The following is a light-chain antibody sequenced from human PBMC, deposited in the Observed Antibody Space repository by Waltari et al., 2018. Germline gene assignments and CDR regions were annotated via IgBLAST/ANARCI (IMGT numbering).Light chain of an antibody. Sequence: QSALTQPASVSGSPGQSSTISCTGTSNDVGGYNYVSWYQQHPGKAPKLIISDVTYRPSGVSNRFSGSKSDNTASLTISGLQAEDESDYYCSSYTSRSTLVFGGGTKLTVL. CDR2: DVT. CDR3: SSYTSRSTLV. V-gene: IGLV2-14*03. CDR1: SNDVGGYNY. J-gene: IGLJ2*01.